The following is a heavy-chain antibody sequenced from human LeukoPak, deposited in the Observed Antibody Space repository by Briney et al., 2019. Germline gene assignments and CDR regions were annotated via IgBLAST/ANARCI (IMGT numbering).Heavy chain of an antibody. CDR3: ARGVTLFGGYYYDSSGYYFDY. V-gene: IGHV4-59*01. Sequence: SETLSLTCTVSGGSISSYYWSWIRQPPGKGLEWIGYIYYSGSTNYNPSLKSRVTISVDTSKNQFSLKLSSVTAADTAVYYCARGVTLFGGYYYDSSGYYFDYWGQGTLVTVSS. CDR2: IYYSGST. CDR1: GGSISSYY. J-gene: IGHJ4*02. D-gene: IGHD3-22*01.